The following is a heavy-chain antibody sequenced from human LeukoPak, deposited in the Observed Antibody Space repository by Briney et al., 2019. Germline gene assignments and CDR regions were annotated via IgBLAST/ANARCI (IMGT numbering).Heavy chain of an antibody. CDR1: GYTFTNYY. CDR3: ARDSPVSTRPFDI. J-gene: IGHJ3*02. Sequence: GASVKLSCKAAGYTFTNYYIHWVRQAPGQGLEWMGIINPSDGRTSYAQKFQGRVTMTRDTSTSTVYMDLSSLRSEDTALYYCARDSPVSTRPFDIWGQGTMVTVSS. D-gene: IGHD2-2*01. V-gene: IGHV1-46*01. CDR2: INPSDGRT.